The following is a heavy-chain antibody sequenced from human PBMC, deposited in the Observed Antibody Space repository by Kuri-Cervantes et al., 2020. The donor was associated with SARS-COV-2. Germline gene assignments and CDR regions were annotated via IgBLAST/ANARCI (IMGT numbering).Heavy chain of an antibody. CDR3: ARGGSGNYPNLLGY. V-gene: IGHV4-61*02. D-gene: IGHD4-11*01. Sequence: SETLSLTCTVSGGSISSGSYYWSWIRQPAGKGLEWIGRIYTSGSTNYNPSLKSRVTISEDTSKNQFSLKLSSVTAADTAVYYCARGGSGNYPNLLGYWGQGTLVTVSS. CDR1: GGSISSGSYY. CDR2: IYTSGST. J-gene: IGHJ4*02.